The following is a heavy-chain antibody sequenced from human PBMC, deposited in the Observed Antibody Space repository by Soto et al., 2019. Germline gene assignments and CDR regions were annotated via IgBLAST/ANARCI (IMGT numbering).Heavy chain of an antibody. V-gene: IGHV1-69*12. Sequence: QVQLVQSGAEVKKPGSSVTVSCKASGGTFSSYTISWVRQAPGQGLEWMGGIHPIFGTANYAQKFHGRVTITADESTSRDYMELSSLRSEDTAVYYCARGNHRWLQLWYFDLWGRGTLVTVSS. CDR2: IHPIFGTA. CDR3: ARGNHRWLQLWYFDL. J-gene: IGHJ2*01. D-gene: IGHD5-12*01. CDR1: GGTFSSYT.